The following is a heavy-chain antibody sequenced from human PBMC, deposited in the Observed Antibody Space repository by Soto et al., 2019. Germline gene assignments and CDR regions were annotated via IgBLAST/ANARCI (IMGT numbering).Heavy chain of an antibody. Sequence: ASVKVSCKASGYTFTSNAISWVRQAPGQGLEWMGWISSYNGDAKYAQKFQDRVTMTTDTSTSTAYMELRSLTSDDTVVYYCARKNGYCSGGSCYFWFDPWGQGTPVTVSS. V-gene: IGHV1-18*04. CDR2: ISSYNGDA. D-gene: IGHD2-15*01. CDR3: ARKNGYCSGGSCYFWFDP. CDR1: GYTFTSNA. J-gene: IGHJ5*02.